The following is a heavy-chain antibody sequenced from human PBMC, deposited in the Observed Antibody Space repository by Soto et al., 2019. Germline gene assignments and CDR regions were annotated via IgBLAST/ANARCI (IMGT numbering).Heavy chain of an antibody. J-gene: IGHJ1*01. CDR2: IYHSGST. CDR1: GSSISSGSYY. CDR3: ARDSMAVVD. D-gene: IGHD2-15*01. Sequence: QVQLQESGPGLVKPSQTLSLTCTVSGSSISSGSYYWSWIRPHPGKGLEWIGYIYHSGSTYYNPSLKSSATISLDTSKNQFSLKLSSVTAADTAVYYCARDSMAVVDWGQGTLVTVSS. V-gene: IGHV4-31*03.